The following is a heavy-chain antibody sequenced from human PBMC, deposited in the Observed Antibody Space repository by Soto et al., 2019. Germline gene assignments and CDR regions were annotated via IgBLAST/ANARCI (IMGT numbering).Heavy chain of an antibody. CDR1: GWSFSGYY. D-gene: IGHD3-10*01. V-gene: IGHV4-34*01. CDR3: GRGNQYYYCSGSYYTHWFHP. CDR2: INHSGST. J-gene: IGHJ5*02. Sequence: SETLSLSCAVYGWSFSGYYWIWSRQPPGKGLEWVVEINHSGSTNYNPSLKSRVTISVDTSKNQFSLKLSSVTAADTAVYYCGRGNQYYYCSGSYYTHWFHPRRKGNLVTV.